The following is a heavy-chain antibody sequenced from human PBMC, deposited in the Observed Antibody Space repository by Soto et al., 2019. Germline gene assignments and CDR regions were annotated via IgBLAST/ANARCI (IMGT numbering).Heavy chain of an antibody. CDR3: AKAPIAQLVRWRPYYFDY. D-gene: IGHD6-13*01. Sequence: GALRLSCAASGFTFSSYAMSWVRQAPGKGLEWVSAISGSGDSTYYADSVKGRFTISRDNSKNTLYLQMNSLRAEDTAVYYCAKAPIAQLVRWRPYYFDYWGQGTLVTVSS. J-gene: IGHJ4*02. CDR2: ISGSGDST. CDR1: GFTFSSYA. V-gene: IGHV3-23*01.